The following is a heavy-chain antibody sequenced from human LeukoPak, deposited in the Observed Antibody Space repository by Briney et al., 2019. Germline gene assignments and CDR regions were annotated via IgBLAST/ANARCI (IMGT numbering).Heavy chain of an antibody. V-gene: IGHV4-4*07. CDR3: ARQNYDIRAYRYYGVDV. Sequence: ETLSLTCTVSGGSISSYYWSWIRQPAGKGLEWIGHIYTSGNTNYNPSLKSRVTMSVDTSKNQFPLKLRSVTAADTAVYYCARQNYDIRAYRYYGVDVWGQGTTVTVSS. CDR1: GGSISSYY. J-gene: IGHJ6*02. CDR2: IYTSGNT. D-gene: IGHD3-22*01.